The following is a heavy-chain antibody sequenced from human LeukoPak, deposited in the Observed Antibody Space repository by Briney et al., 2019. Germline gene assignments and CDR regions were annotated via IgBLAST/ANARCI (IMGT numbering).Heavy chain of an antibody. J-gene: IGHJ3*02. CDR3: ARGPYSYDSSGAFDI. D-gene: IGHD3-22*01. Sequence: SETLSLTCTVSGGSISSSSYYWRWIRQPAGKGLEWIGRISSSGSTNYNPSLKSRVTISVDTSKNQFSLKLSSVTAADTAVYFCARGPYSYDSSGAFDIWGQGTMVTVSS. CDR2: ISSSGST. CDR1: GGSISSSSYY. V-gene: IGHV4-61*02.